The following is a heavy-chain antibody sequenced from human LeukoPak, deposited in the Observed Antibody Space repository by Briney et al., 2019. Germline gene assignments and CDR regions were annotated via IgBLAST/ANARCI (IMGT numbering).Heavy chain of an antibody. Sequence: GGSLRLSCAASGFTFSSYAMSWVRQAPGKGLEWVSAISGSGGSAYYADSVKGRFTISRDNSKNTLYLQMNSLRAEDTAVYYCAKDRRYQRPDYYYGMDVWGQGTTVTVSS. V-gene: IGHV3-23*01. J-gene: IGHJ6*02. CDR1: GFTFSSYA. CDR2: ISGSGGSA. CDR3: AKDRRYQRPDYYYGMDV. D-gene: IGHD2-2*01.